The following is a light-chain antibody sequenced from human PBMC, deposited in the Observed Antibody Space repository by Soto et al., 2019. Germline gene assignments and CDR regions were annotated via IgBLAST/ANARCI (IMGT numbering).Light chain of an antibody. J-gene: IGKJ3*01. V-gene: IGKV1-12*02. CDR1: QDIRTW. CDR3: QQANSFPFT. Sequence: DIQMTQSPSSVSASVGDRVTITCRASQDIRTWLAWYQQKPGKPPKLLIYVASSLQSGVPSRFSGSRSGTDFTLTISSLQPEDFATYYCQQANSFPFTFGPGTKVDIK. CDR2: VAS.